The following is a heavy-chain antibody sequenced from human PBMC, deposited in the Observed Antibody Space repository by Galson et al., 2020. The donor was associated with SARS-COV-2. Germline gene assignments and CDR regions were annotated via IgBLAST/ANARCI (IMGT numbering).Heavy chain of an antibody. Sequence: GESLKISCAASGFSFSRYGMHWVRQAPGKGLDWLAVISYDGSNKYLADSVKGRFTISRDNSKNTMYLQMNSLGPEDTAVYFCARAAGTYEAYKHYYGMDVWGQGTTVTVTS. D-gene: IGHD3-16*01. CDR1: GFSFSRYG. V-gene: IGHV3-30*03. CDR3: ARAAGTYEAYKHYYGMDV. J-gene: IGHJ6*02. CDR2: ISYDGSNK.